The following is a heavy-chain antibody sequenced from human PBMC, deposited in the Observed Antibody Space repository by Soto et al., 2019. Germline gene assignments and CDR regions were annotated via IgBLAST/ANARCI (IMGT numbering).Heavy chain of an antibody. Sequence: QVQLEESGGGVVQPGRSLRLSCAASGFTFSRHTMHWVRQAPGKGLEWVASISYDGSNKYYADSVKGRFTTSRDNSKNTLSVQMDSLRAEDTAVYYCARDRLRLGELSLLGYFDYWGQGTLVTVSS. CDR2: ISYDGSNK. CDR3: ARDRLRLGELSLLGYFDY. CDR1: GFTFSRHT. D-gene: IGHD3-16*02. J-gene: IGHJ4*02. V-gene: IGHV3-30*04.